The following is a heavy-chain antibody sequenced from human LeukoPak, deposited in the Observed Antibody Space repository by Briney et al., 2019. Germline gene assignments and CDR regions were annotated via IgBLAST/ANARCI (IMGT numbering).Heavy chain of an antibody. CDR1: GGSLSGYY. CDR3: ARQRTGYSSGRHKGWFDP. Sequence: PSETLSLTCAVYGGSLSGYYWSWIRQPPGKGLEWIGEINHSGSTNYNPSLKSRVTISVDTSKNQFSLKLSSVTAADTAVYYCARQRTGYSSGRHKGWFDPWGQGTLVTVSS. CDR2: INHSGST. V-gene: IGHV4-34*01. J-gene: IGHJ5*02. D-gene: IGHD6-19*01.